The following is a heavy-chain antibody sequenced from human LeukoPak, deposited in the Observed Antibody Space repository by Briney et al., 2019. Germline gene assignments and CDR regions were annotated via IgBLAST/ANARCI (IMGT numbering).Heavy chain of an antibody. J-gene: IGHJ3*02. V-gene: IGHV1-2*02. D-gene: IGHD3-10*01. CDR1: GYTFITYG. CDR2: INPNSGGT. CDR3: ARASLVRGVKKNDFEI. Sequence: ASVKVSCKASGYTFITYGINWVRQAPGQGLEWMGWINPNSGGTKYAQRFQGRVTMTRDTSISTAFMELTSLKFDDTAVYYCARASLVRGVKKNDFEIWGQGTMVTVSS.